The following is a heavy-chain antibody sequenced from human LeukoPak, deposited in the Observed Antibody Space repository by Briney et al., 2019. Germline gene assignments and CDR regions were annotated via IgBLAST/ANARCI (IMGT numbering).Heavy chain of an antibody. V-gene: IGHV4-39*01. CDR3: ASRGDFWSGYYTY. D-gene: IGHD3-3*01. J-gene: IGHJ4*02. CDR1: GGSISSSSYY. CDR2: IYYSGST. Sequence: SETLSLTCTVSGGSISSSSYYWGWIRQPPGKGLEWIGSIYYSGSTYYNPSLKSRVTISVDTSKNQFSLKLSSVTAADTAVYYCASRGDFWSGYYTYWGQGTLVTVSS.